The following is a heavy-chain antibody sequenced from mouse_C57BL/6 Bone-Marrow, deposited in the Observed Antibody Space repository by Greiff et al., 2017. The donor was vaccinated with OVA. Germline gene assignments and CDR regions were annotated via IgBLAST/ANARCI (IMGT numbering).Heavy chain of an antibody. CDR3: ARHARLRAY. V-gene: IGHV5-6*01. D-gene: IGHD2-4*01. Sequence: EVQLVESGGDLVKPGGSLKLSCAASGFTFSSYGMSWVRQTPDKRLEWVATISSGGSYTYYPDSVKGRFTISRDNAKNTLYLQRSSLKSEDTAMYYCARHARLRAYWGQGTLVTVSA. CDR2: ISSGGSYT. CDR1: GFTFSSYG. J-gene: IGHJ3*01.